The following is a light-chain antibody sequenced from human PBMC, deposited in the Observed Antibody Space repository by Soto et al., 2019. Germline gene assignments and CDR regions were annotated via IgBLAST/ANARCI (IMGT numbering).Light chain of an antibody. CDR3: QHYNDYSRM. Sequence: DIQMTQSPSTLSASIGDRVTITCRTSQSVDSWLAWYQQKPRKAPKLLIYKASSLQTGVPSRFSGSGSGTEFTLTISSLQPDDFATYYCQHYNDYSRMFGQGTKVEI. CDR1: QSVDSW. J-gene: IGKJ1*01. V-gene: IGKV1-5*03. CDR2: KAS.